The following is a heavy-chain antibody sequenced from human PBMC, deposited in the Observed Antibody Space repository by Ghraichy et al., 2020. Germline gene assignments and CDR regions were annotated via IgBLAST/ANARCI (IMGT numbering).Heavy chain of an antibody. J-gene: IGHJ5*02. CDR1: GGSISSSGNY. D-gene: IGHD3-3*01. CDR3: ARAPDTYYDFWSGYYSNWFDL. Sequence: SETLSLTCTVSGGSISSSGNYWGWIRQPPGKGLEWIGTMYYNGNTYYNPSLTSRVTISADTSKNQLSLMLSSVTATDTAVYFCARAPDTYYDFWSGYYSNWFDLWGQGTLVTVSS. V-gene: IGHV4-39*01. CDR2: MYYNGNT.